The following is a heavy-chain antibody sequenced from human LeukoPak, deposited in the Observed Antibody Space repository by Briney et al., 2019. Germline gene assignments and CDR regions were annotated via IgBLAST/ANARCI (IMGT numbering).Heavy chain of an antibody. CDR1: GFTFDDYA. V-gene: IGHV3-23*01. D-gene: IGHD1-1*01. Sequence: QPGGSLRLSCAASGFTFDDYAMHWVRQAPGKGLEWVSDISRSGGSTYYADSVKGRFTISRDNSKNTLYLQMTSLRAEDTAVYYCAKRQLPGDQLPFAFDYWGQGTLVTVSS. CDR3: AKRQLPGDQLPFAFDY. J-gene: IGHJ4*02. CDR2: ISRSGGST.